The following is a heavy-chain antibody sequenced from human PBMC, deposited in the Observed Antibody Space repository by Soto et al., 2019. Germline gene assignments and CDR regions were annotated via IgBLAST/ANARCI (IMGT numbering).Heavy chain of an antibody. CDR2: VSYDGSNK. J-gene: IGHJ4*02. D-gene: IGHD3-10*01. V-gene: IGHV3-30*18. Sequence: QVQLVESGGGVVQPGASLTLSCEASGFTFRNYGMHWVRQAPGKGLEWVAVVSYDGSNKLYAGSVKGRFTISRDNSKNAMFLQINSMRDEDTAVYFCAQDHNITARSDFDSWGQGTLVTVSS. CDR1: GFTFRNYG. CDR3: AQDHNITARSDFDS.